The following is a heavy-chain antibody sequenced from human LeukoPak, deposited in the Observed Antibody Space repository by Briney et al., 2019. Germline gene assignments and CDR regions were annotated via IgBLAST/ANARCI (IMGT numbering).Heavy chain of an antibody. V-gene: IGHV4-4*07. J-gene: IGHJ4*02. CDR1: GGSISSHY. CDR2: IYTSGST. D-gene: IGHD1-1*01. Sequence: SETLSLTCNVSGGSISSHYWGWIRQPAGKGLEWIGRIYTSGSTNYNPSLKSRVTVSLDTSKNQFSLKLSSVTAADTAVYYCARVGQLGIYYFDYWGQGTLVTVSS. CDR3: ARVGQLGIYYFDY.